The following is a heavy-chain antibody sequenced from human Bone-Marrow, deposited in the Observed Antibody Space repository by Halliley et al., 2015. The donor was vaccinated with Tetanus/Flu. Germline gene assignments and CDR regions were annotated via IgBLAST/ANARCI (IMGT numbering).Heavy chain of an antibody. Sequence: PRASDTRYSPSFQGQVPISADKSISPAYLQWSSLQASDTAMYYCARRDCSGGDCYWSPTSWAFDLWGQGTMVTVSS. D-gene: IGHD2-15*01. CDR2: PRASDT. J-gene: IGHJ3*01. CDR3: ARRDCSGGDCYWSPTSWAFDL. V-gene: IGHV5-51*01.